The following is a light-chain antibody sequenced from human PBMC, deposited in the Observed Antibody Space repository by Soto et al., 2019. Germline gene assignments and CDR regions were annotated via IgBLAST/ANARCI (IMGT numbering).Light chain of an antibody. CDR3: QQRSNWA. CDR2: AAS. J-gene: IGKJ1*01. CDR1: QSVNSRY. Sequence: IVLTQSPGTLSLSPGERATLSCRTSQSVNSRYLAWYQQRPGQAPRLLIYAASTRPTGIPDRFSGSGSGTDFTLTISSLEPEDFAVYYCQQRSNWAFGQGTKVDIK. V-gene: IGKV3D-20*02.